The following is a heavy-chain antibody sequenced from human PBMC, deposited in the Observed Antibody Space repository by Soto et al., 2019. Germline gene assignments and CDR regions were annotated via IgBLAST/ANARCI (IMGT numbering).Heavy chain of an antibody. CDR2: IYHSGST. CDR1: GGSISSGGYS. V-gene: IGHV4-30-2*01. Sequence: SETLSLTCAVSGGSISSGGYSWSWIRQPPGKGLEWIGYIYHSGSTYYNPSLKSRVTISVDRSKNQFSLKLSSVTAADTAVYYCAGETAAGSMYYFDYWGQGTLVTVSS. CDR3: AGETAAGSMYYFDY. D-gene: IGHD6-13*01. J-gene: IGHJ4*02.